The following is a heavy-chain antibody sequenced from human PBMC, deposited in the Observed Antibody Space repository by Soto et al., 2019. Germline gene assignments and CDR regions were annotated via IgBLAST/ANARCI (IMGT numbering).Heavy chain of an antibody. CDR1: GGSISSGAYY. D-gene: IGHD4-17*01. J-gene: IGHJ4*02. V-gene: IGHV4-31*03. Sequence: QVQLQESGPGLVKPSQTLSLTCTVSGGSISSGAYYGSWIRQHPGKGLEWIGNIYYSGSTNYNPSLKSRVTLSVDKSNNQFSLKVSSVTAAETAVYYCALVDFGDYEFDYWGQGTQVTVSS. CDR2: IYYSGST. CDR3: ALVDFGDYEFDY.